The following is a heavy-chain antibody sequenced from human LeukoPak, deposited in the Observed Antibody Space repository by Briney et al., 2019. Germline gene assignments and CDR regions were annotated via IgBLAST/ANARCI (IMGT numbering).Heavy chain of an antibody. J-gene: IGHJ6*02. D-gene: IGHD6-13*01. Sequence: SETLSLTCTVSGGSISSGGYYWSWIRQHPGKGLEWIGYIYYSGSTYYNPSLKSRVTTSVDTSKNQFSLKLSSVTAADTAVYYCARDTPPYSNYGMDVWGQGTTVTVSS. CDR2: IYYSGST. CDR1: GGSISSGGYY. V-gene: IGHV4-31*03. CDR3: ARDTPPYSNYGMDV.